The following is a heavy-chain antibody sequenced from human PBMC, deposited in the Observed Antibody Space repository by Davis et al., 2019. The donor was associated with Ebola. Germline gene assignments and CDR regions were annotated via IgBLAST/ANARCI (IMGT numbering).Heavy chain of an antibody. CDR2: INHSGST. CDR1: GGSFSGYY. D-gene: IGHD6-13*01. CDR3: ARVRGEGYSSSWYPPLNWFDP. Sequence: SETLSLTCAVSGGSFSGYYWSWIRQPPGKGLEWIGEINHSGSTNYNPSLKSRVTISVDTSKNQFSLKLSSVTAADTAVYYCARVRGEGYSSSWYPPLNWFDPWGQGTLVTVSS. V-gene: IGHV4-34*01. J-gene: IGHJ5*02.